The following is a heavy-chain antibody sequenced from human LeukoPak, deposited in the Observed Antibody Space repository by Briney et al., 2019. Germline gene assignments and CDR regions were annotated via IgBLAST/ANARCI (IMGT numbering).Heavy chain of an antibody. CDR3: ARQKDPGSPFDP. CDR2: IDPSDSYT. CDR1: GYSFTSYW. J-gene: IGHJ5*02. V-gene: IGHV5-10-1*01. Sequence: GESLKISCKGSGYSFTSYWISWVRQMPGKGLEWVGRIDPSDSYTNYSPSFQGHVTISADKSISTAYLQWSSLKASDTAMYYCARQKDPGSPFDPWGQGTLVTVSS.